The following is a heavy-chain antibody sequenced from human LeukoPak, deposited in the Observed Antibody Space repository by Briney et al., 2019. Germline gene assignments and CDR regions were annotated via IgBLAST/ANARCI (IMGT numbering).Heavy chain of an antibody. CDR3: ARSRYFDWLCPFDY. Sequence: PGRSLRLSCAASGFTFSSYAMHWVRQAPGKGLGWVAVISYDGSNKYYADSVKGRFTISRDNPKNTLYLQMNSLRAEDTAVYYCARSRYFDWLCPFDYWGQGTPVTVSS. V-gene: IGHV3-30*04. CDR2: ISYDGSNK. J-gene: IGHJ4*02. CDR1: GFTFSSYA. D-gene: IGHD3-9*01.